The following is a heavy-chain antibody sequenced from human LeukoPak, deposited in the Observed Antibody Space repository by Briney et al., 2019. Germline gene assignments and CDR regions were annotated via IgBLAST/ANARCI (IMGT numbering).Heavy chain of an antibody. V-gene: IGHV1-18*01. CDR2: ISAYNGNT. J-gene: IGHJ4*02. CDR3: ARVDSGSYYFDY. D-gene: IGHD1-26*01. CDR1: GYTFTRYD. Sequence: ASVKVSCKASGYTFTRYDINWVRQAPGQGLEWMGWISAYNGNTNYAQKLQGRVTMTTDTSTSTAYMELRSLRSDDTAVYYCARVDSGSYYFDYWGQGTLVTVSS.